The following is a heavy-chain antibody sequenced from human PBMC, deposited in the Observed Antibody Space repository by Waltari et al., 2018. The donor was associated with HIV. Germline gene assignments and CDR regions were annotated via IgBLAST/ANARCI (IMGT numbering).Heavy chain of an antibody. CDR2: IRYDGTNK. CDR1: GFTFSNYG. V-gene: IGHV3-30*02. D-gene: IGHD3-22*01. CDR3: AKAPHHYDSSGPVY. Sequence: QVQLVESGGGVVQPGGSLRLPCTASGFTFSNYGMYWVRQAPGKGLQWVAFIRYDGTNKYYADSVKGRFIISRDNSKNTLSLQMHSLRAEDTAVYYCAKAPHHYDSSGPVYWGQGTLVTVSS. J-gene: IGHJ4*02.